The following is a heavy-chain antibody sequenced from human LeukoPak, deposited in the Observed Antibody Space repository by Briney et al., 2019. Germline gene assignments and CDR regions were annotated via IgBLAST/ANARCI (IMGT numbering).Heavy chain of an antibody. CDR2: IKPNSGGT. D-gene: IGHD3-10*01. CDR1: GYTFTDYF. J-gene: IGHJ4*02. V-gene: IGHV1-2*02. Sequence: ASVKVSCKASGYTFTDYFMHWVRQAPGQGLEWMGWIKPNSGGTNFAQRFQGRVTMTRDTSISTAYMELSRLTSDDTAVYYCARSGSVTATSTANDFWGQGTLVAVYS. CDR3: ARSGSVTATSTANDF.